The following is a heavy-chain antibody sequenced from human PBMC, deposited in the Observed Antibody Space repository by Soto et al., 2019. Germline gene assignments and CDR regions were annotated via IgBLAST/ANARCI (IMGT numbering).Heavy chain of an antibody. CDR3: ARVVIRFLEWYPFDY. CDR1: GFTFSSYA. Sequence: QVQLVESGGGVVQPGRSLRLSCAASGFTFSSYAMHWVRQTPGKGLEWVAVISYDGSNKYYADSVKGRFTISRDNSKNTLYLQMNSLRAEDTAVYYCARVVIRFLEWYPFDYWGQGTLVTVS. J-gene: IGHJ4*02. V-gene: IGHV3-30-3*01. D-gene: IGHD3-3*01. CDR2: ISYDGSNK.